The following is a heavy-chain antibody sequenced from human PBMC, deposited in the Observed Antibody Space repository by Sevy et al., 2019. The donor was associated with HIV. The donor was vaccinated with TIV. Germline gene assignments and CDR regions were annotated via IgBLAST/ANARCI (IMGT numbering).Heavy chain of an antibody. CDR3: AREAHTGYFWYFDL. CDR1: GFTFSNDG. Sequence: EGSLRLSCAASGFTFSNDGMHWVRQVAGQGLEWVSAIGADGATYYPDSMKGRFTISRENAKNSLYLQMNSLTDGDTAVYYCAREAHTGYFWYFDLWGRGTLVTVSS. D-gene: IGHD1-1*01. V-gene: IGHV3-13*01. CDR2: IGADGAT. J-gene: IGHJ2*01.